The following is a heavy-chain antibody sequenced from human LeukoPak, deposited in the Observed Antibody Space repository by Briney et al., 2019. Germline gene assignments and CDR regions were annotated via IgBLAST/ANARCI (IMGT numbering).Heavy chain of an antibody. V-gene: IGHV4-59*01. J-gene: IGHJ6*03. CDR2: IYYSGST. Sequence: PSETLSLTCTVSGGSISSYYWSWIRQPPGKGLEWIGYIYYSGSTNYNPSLKSRVTISVDTSKNQFSLKLSSVTAADTAVYYCARDGSIAAASRLYCYYYMDVWGKGTTVTVSS. CDR3: ARDGSIAAASRLYCYYYMDV. D-gene: IGHD6-13*01. CDR1: GGSISSYY.